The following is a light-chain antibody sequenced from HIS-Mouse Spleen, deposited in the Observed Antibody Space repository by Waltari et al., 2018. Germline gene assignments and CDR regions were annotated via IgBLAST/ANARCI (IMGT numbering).Light chain of an antibody. CDR1: ERISSA. CDR3: QQFNSYPRT. J-gene: IGKJ4*01. V-gene: IGKV1-13*02. CDR2: DAS. Sequence: IQLTQSPSSLSASVGDRVTITCRACERISSALAWYQQKPGKALKLLIYDASSLESGVPSRLSGSGSGTDFTLTISSLQPEDFATYYCQQFNSYPRTFGGGTTVESK.